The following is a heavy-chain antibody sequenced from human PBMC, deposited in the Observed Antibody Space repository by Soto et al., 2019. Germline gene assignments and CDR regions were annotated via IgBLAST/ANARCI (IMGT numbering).Heavy chain of an antibody. CDR3: ARDVPLNYYDGTYSYYAMDV. Sequence: GASVKVSCKASGGTFSSHAISWVRQAPGKGLEWMGGTIPFFKATNYAQKFQGRVTITADDATSTAYMDLYSLRSEDTAVYYCARDVPLNYYDGTYSYYAMDVWGQGTTVTVSS. CDR1: GGTFSSHA. V-gene: IGHV1-69*13. J-gene: IGHJ6*02. D-gene: IGHD3-16*01. CDR2: TIPFFKAT.